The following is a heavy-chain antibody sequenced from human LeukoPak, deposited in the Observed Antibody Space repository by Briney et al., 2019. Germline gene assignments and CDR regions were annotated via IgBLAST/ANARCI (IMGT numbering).Heavy chain of an antibody. CDR3: ARASSVVATLTDY. J-gene: IGHJ4*02. D-gene: IGHD2-21*01. Sequence: GGSLRLSCAASGFTFSSYWMHWVRQAPGKELVWVSRINIDGSSTIYADSVEGRFTISRDNAKNTLYLQMNSLRAEDTAVYYCARASSVVATLTDYWGQGTLVTVSS. CDR2: INIDGSST. V-gene: IGHV3-74*01. CDR1: GFTFSSYW.